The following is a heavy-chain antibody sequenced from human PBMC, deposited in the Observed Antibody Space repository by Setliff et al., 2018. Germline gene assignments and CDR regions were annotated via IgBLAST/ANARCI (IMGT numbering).Heavy chain of an antibody. CDR3: AADYYDSSGYGY. J-gene: IGHJ4*02. CDR1: GYTLTELS. CDR2: FDPEDGET. D-gene: IGHD3-22*01. Sequence: GASVKVSCKVSGYTLTELSMHWVRQAPGKGLEWMGGFDPEDGETIYAQKFQGRVTMTEDTSTDTAYMELSSLRSEDTAVYYCAADYYDSSGYGYWGRGTLVTVS. V-gene: IGHV1-24*01.